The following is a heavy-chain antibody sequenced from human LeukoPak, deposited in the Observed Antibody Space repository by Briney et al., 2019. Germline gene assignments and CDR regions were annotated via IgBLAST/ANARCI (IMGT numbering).Heavy chain of an antibody. J-gene: IGHJ4*02. CDR2: ISYDGSNK. CDR1: GFTFSSYA. D-gene: IGHD2-15*01. CDR3: VRDNPRCCGVVPANIDDY. Sequence: AERSLRLSCAASGFTFSSYAIHWVRQAPGKRLEWVAVISYDGSNKYYADSVKGRFTISRDNSKNTLYLQVNSLRAEDTAVYYCVRDNPRCCGVVPANIDDYWGQGTLVTVSS. V-gene: IGHV3-30-3*01.